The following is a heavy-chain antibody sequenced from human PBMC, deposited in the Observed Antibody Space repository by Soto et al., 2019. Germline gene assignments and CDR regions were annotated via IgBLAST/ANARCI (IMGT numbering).Heavy chain of an antibody. Sequence: ASVKVSCKASGYTFTSYDINWVRQATGQGLEWMGWMNPNSGNTGYAQKFQGRVTMTRNTSISTAYMELSSLRSEDTAVYYCARRKGYGYYYYYYGMDVWGQGTTVTVS. D-gene: IGHD5-12*01. CDR3: ARRKGYGYYYYYYGMDV. V-gene: IGHV1-8*01. CDR2: MNPNSGNT. J-gene: IGHJ6*02. CDR1: GYTFTSYD.